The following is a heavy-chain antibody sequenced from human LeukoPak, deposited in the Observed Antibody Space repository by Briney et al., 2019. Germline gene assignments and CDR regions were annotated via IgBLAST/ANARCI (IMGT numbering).Heavy chain of an antibody. J-gene: IGHJ6*03. Sequence: GASVKVSCKASGYTFISSGINWVRQAPGQGLEWMGWIRAYDDNTNYTQKLQGRVTTTTDTSTSTAYMELRSLRSDDTAVYYCARVAYVPYYYMDVWGKGTTVTISS. CDR1: GYTFISSG. D-gene: IGHD2-2*01. CDR2: IRAYDDNT. CDR3: ARVAYVPYYYMDV. V-gene: IGHV1-18*01.